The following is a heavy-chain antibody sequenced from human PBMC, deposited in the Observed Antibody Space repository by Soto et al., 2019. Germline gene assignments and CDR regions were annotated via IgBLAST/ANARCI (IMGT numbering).Heavy chain of an antibody. CDR1: AFSFSTSW. Sequence: VGSLRLSCAASAFSFSTSWMHWGLQAPGGGLVWVSRINPDGRTINYADSVKGRFTISRDNAKNTLYLQMNTLRVEDTAVCFCATAGNYRFDYWGLGTLVTVSS. D-gene: IGHD1-1*01. CDR3: ATAGNYRFDY. J-gene: IGHJ4*02. CDR2: INPDGRTI. V-gene: IGHV3-74*01.